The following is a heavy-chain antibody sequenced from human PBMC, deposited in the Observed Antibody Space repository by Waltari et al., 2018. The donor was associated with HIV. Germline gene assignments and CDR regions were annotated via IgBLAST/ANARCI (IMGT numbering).Heavy chain of an antibody. CDR2: INPNTGGT. V-gene: IGHV1-2*02. J-gene: IGHJ4*02. D-gene: IGHD3-3*02. CDR3: TRTCSSIRCPSEFDF. CDR1: GYTFTAYY. Sequence: QVQLVQSGADVKKPGASVKVSCTASGYTFTAYYIPWVRQAPGQGLEWMGWINPNTGGTRFAQRFQGRVTMTRDTSISTAYMELSRLTSNDTAVFYCTRTCSSIRCPSEFDFWGQGSLVIVSS.